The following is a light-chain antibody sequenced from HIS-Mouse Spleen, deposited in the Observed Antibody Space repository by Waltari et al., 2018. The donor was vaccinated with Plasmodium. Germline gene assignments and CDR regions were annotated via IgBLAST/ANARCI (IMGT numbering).Light chain of an antibody. CDR1: QGIRND. J-gene: IGKJ2*01. Sequence: AIQMTQSPSSLSASVGDRVTITCRASQGIRNDLGWYQQKPGKAPKLPISAASSLQSGVPSRFSGSGSGTDFTLTISSLQPEDFATYYCLQDYNYPYTFGQGTKLEIK. V-gene: IGKV1-6*01. CDR2: AAS. CDR3: LQDYNYPYT.